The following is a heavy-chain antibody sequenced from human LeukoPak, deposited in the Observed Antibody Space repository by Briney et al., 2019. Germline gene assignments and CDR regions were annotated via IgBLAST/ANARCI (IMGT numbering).Heavy chain of an antibody. CDR1: GFTISSYS. CDR2: ISSSNSSK. V-gene: IGHV3-48*01. CDR3: ARDIAAAGTGY. D-gene: IGHD6-13*01. J-gene: IGHJ4*02. Sequence: GTLSLTCAASGFTISSYSMNWVRQAPGQGQEWDSYISSSNSSKYYADSVKGRFTISRDNAKNSLYLQMNSLRAEDTAVYYWARDIAAAGTGYWGQGTLVTVSS.